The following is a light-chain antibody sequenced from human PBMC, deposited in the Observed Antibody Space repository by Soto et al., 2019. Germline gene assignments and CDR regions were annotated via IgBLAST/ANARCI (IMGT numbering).Light chain of an antibody. Sequence: DIQMTQSPSTLSGSVGDRVTITCRASQTISSWLAWYQQKPGKAPKLLIYKASTLKSGVPSGFSGCGSGTEFPLTISSLQPDDFATYYCPPYNSYSEAFAQGTKVDLK. CDR3: PPYNSYSEA. J-gene: IGKJ1*01. CDR1: QTISSW. CDR2: KAS. V-gene: IGKV1-5*03.